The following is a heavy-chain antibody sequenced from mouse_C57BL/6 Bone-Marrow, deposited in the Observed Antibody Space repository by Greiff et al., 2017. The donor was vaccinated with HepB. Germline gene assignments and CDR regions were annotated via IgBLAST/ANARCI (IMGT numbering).Heavy chain of an antibody. D-gene: IGHD1-1*01. CDR3: ARNYGSSTDY. CDR2: INPNNGGT. CDR1: GYTFTDYY. J-gene: IGHJ2*01. V-gene: IGHV1-26*01. Sequence: VQLQQSGPELVKPGASVKISCKASGYTFTDYYMNWVKQSHGKSLEWIGDINPNNGGTSYKQKFKGKATLTVDNSSSTAYMELRSLTSEDSAVYYCARNYGSSTDYWGQGTTLTVSS.